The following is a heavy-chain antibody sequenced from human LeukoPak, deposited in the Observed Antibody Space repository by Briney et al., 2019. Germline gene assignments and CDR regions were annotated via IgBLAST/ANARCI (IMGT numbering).Heavy chain of an antibody. CDR1: GYTFTRYD. CDR3: ARSKGSYYKGEYYFDY. CDR2: MNPNSGNT. Sequence: AASVKVSCKASGYTFTRYDINWVRQATGQGREWMGWMNPNSGNTGYAQKFQGRVTMTRDTSTSTAYMELSSLRSEDTAVYYCARSKGSYYKGEYYFDYWGQGTLVTVSS. D-gene: IGHD3-10*01. J-gene: IGHJ4*02. V-gene: IGHV1-8*01.